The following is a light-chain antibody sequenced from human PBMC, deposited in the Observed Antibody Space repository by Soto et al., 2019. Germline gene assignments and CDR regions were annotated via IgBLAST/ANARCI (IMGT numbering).Light chain of an antibody. J-gene: IGKJ2*03. Sequence: EIVLTQSPGTLSLSPGERATLSCRASQSVGSNYLAWYQQIPGRAPRLLMYAASRRATGIPDRFSGSGSGTDFTLTISRLEPEEFAVYYCQQYGSSPQYSFGQGTKREIK. CDR3: QQYGSSPQYS. CDR1: QSVGSNY. CDR2: AAS. V-gene: IGKV3-20*01.